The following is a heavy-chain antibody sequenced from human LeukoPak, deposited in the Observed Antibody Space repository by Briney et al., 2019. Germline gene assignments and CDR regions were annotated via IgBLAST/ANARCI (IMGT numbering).Heavy chain of an antibody. D-gene: IGHD3-22*01. Sequence: SGTLSLTCAVSGGSVISTNWLSWVRQPPGKGLEWIGEIYHSGSTNYNPSLKSRVTISVDKSKNQFSLKLNSVTAADTAVYYCARDTGYSHALDSWGQGILVTVSS. CDR3: ARDTGYSHALDS. J-gene: IGHJ4*02. CDR2: IYHSGST. CDR1: GGSVISTNW. V-gene: IGHV4-4*02.